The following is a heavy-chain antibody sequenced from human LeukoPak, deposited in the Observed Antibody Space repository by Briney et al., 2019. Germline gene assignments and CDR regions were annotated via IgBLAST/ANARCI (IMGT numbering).Heavy chain of an antibody. CDR3: ARGGGIKQWLRATVWFDP. CDR1: GGSFSGYY. J-gene: IGHJ5*02. V-gene: IGHV4-34*01. Sequence: SETLSLTCAVYGGSFSGYYWSWIRQPPGKGLEWIGGINHSGSTNFNPSLKSRVTISVDTSKNQFSLKLSSVTAADTAVYYCARGGGIKQWLRATVWFDPWGQGTLVTVSS. CDR2: INHSGST. D-gene: IGHD6-19*01.